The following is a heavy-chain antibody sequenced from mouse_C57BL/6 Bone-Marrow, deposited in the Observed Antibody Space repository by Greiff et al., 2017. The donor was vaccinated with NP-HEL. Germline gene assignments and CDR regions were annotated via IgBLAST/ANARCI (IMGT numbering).Heavy chain of an antibody. Sequence: QVQLQQPGAELVKPGASVKLSCKASGYTFTSYWMHRVKQRPGQGLEWIGMIHPNSGSTNYNEKFKSKATLTVDKSSSTAYMQLSSLTSEDSAVYYCARDGGNPSYWYFDVWGTGTTVTVSS. V-gene: IGHV1-64*01. CDR2: IHPNSGST. J-gene: IGHJ1*03. CDR1: GYTFTSYW. CDR3: ARDGGNPSYWYFDV. D-gene: IGHD1-1*02.